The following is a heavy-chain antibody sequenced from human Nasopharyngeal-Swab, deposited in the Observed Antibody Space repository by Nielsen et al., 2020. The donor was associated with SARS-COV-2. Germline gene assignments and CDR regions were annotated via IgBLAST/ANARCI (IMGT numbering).Heavy chain of an antibody. V-gene: IGHV3-11*01. Sequence: GESLKISCVGSGFTFSDYYMSWIRWAPGKGLDWLSYINYVSTFIYYTDSVKGRFTFSRDNDKNSLYLQMNSLRPEDTAVYYCARGGIWSGELLFPSDYWGQGTLVTVSS. CDR2: INYVSTFI. CDR3: ARGGIWSGELLFPSDY. D-gene: IGHD3-10*01. J-gene: IGHJ4*02. CDR1: GFTFSDYY.